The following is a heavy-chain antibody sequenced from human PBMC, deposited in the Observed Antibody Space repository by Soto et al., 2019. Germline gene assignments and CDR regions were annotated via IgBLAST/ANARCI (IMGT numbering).Heavy chain of an antibody. CDR3: SKARSQEYRPVFEY. Sequence: GGSLRLSCAASGFTFNNYAMNWVRQAPGKGLEWVSAVSASGVSTSFADSVKGRFTISRDKSKNTLYLQMNNLRGEDTPVYYRSKARSQEYRPVFEYWAQGTLHNASS. CDR2: VSASGVST. V-gene: IGHV3-23*01. CDR1: GFTFNNYA. J-gene: IGHJ4*02. D-gene: IGHD2-2*01.